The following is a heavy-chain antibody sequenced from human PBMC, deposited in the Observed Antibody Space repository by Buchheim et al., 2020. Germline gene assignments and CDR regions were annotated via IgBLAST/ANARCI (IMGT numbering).Heavy chain of an antibody. CDR2: IIPIFGTA. CDR1: GGTFSSYA. CDR3: ARDCSSTSCYAPSGGYYYYGMDV. D-gene: IGHD2-2*01. J-gene: IGHJ6*02. Sequence: QVQLVQSGAEVKKPGSSVKVSCKASGGTFSSYAISWVRQAPGQGLEWMGGIIPIFGTATYAQKFQGRVTITADKSTSTAYMELSSLRSEDTAVYYCARDCSSTSCYAPSGGYYYYGMDVWGQGTT. V-gene: IGHV1-69*06.